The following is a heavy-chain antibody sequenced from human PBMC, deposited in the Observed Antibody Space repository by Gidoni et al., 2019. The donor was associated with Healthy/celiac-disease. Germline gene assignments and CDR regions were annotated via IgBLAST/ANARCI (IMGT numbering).Heavy chain of an antibody. Sequence: QLQLVQSWAEVKKPGSSVKVSCTASGGTFSSYAISWVRQAPGQGLEWMGRIIPILGIANYAQKFQGRVTITADKSTSTAYMELSSLRSEDTAVYYCARDMGGPESSSKEATDYWGQGTLVTVSS. CDR2: IIPILGIA. J-gene: IGHJ4*02. D-gene: IGHD6-6*01. CDR3: ARDMGGPESSSKEATDY. CDR1: GGTFSSYA. V-gene: IGHV1-69*04.